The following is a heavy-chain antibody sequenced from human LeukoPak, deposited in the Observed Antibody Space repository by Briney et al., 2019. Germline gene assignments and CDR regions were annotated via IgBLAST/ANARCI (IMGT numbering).Heavy chain of an antibody. CDR2: IYSSGST. D-gene: IGHD1-26*01. Sequence: SETLYLTCIVSGGSISSCYWSWIRQPPGKGLEWIGYIYSSGSTYYNASLQSRVTISIDTSKNQFSLRLNSVTAADTAMYYCAKSGGYGLIDYWGQGTRVTVSS. J-gene: IGHJ4*02. V-gene: IGHV4-59*04. CDR3: AKSGGYGLIDY. CDR1: GGSISSCY.